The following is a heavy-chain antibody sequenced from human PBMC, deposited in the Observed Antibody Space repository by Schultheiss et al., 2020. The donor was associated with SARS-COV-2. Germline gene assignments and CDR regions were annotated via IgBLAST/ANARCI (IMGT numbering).Heavy chain of an antibody. D-gene: IGHD3-3*01. V-gene: IGHV4-34*01. CDR3: ARSGVDSDAFDI. J-gene: IGHJ3*02. CDR1: GASFSTYY. Sequence: SETLSLTCAVYGASFSTYYWSWIRQPPGKGLEWIGEVNNYGDRNYNPSLKSRVTISLDTSKKQFSLKLSSVTAADTAVYYCARSGVDSDAFDIWGQGTMVTVSS. CDR2: VNNYGDR.